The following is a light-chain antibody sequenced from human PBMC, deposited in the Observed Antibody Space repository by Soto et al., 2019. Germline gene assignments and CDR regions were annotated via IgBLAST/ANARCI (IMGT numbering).Light chain of an antibody. V-gene: IGKV3-15*01. Sequence: EIVVTQSPATLSVSPGERATLSCRANQSVSSNLAWYQQKPGQAPRLLIYGASTRATGIPARFSGSGSGTEFTLTISSLQSEDFAVYYCQQYNNWPPLTFGQGTKVEIK. CDR3: QQYNNWPPLT. CDR1: QSVSSN. J-gene: IGKJ1*01. CDR2: GAS.